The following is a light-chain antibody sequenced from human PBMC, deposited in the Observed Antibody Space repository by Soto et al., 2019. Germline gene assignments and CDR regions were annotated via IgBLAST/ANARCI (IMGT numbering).Light chain of an antibody. J-gene: IGLJ1*01. CDR3: ESYAGRSTHV. V-gene: IGLV2-8*01. Sequence: QSALTQPPSASGSPGQSVTISCTGTKNDIGVYDFVSWYQHHPGKAPRLIIYDVVQRSSGLPDRFSGYTSGNTASLTVSVLQAADEADYCCESYAGRSTHVFGSGTKLTVL. CDR1: KNDIGVYDF. CDR2: DVV.